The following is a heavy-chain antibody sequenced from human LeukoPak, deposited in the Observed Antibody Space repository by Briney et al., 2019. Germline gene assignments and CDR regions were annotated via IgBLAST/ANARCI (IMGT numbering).Heavy chain of an antibody. Sequence: SETLSLTCTVSGGSISSYYWSWIRQPPGKGLEWIGYIYYSGSTNYNPSLKSRVTISVDTSKNQFSLKLSSVTAADTAVYYCARYGGNSYYYYYGMDVWGQGTTVTVSS. CDR2: IYYSGST. V-gene: IGHV4-59*01. J-gene: IGHJ6*02. D-gene: IGHD4-23*01. CDR1: GGSISSYY. CDR3: ARYGGNSYYYYYGMDV.